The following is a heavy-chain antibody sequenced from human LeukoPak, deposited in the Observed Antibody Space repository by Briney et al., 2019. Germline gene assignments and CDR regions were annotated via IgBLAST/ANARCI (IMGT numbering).Heavy chain of an antibody. CDR1: GFTFSSYA. D-gene: IGHD3-22*01. V-gene: IGHV3-23*01. CDR3: AKENTIYGHYYDSSGYSPLGY. Sequence: GGSLRLSCAASGFTFSSYAMSWVRQAPGKGLEWVSAISGSGGSTYYADSVKGRFTISRDNSKTTLHLQMNSLRAEDTAVYYCAKENTIYGHYYDSSGYSPLGYWGQGTLVTVSS. J-gene: IGHJ4*02. CDR2: ISGSGGST.